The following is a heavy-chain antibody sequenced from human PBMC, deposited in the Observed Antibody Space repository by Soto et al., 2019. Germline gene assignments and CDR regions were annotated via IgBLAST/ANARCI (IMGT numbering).Heavy chain of an antibody. J-gene: IGHJ4*02. CDR1: GFTFSDYY. Sequence: GGSLRLSCAASGFTFSDYYMSWIRQAPGKGLEWVSYISSSGSIIYYADSVKGRFTISRDNAKNSLYLPMNSLRADDTAVYYCARDFDYYDTSGYYYGLFDYWGQGTLVTVSS. CDR2: ISSSGSII. D-gene: IGHD3-22*01. V-gene: IGHV3-11*01. CDR3: ARDFDYYDTSGYYYGLFDY.